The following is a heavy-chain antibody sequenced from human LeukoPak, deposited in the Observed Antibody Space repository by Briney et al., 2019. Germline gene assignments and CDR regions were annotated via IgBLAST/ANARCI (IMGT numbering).Heavy chain of an antibody. CDR3: ARARSSYGPHWYFDL. D-gene: IGHD5-18*01. V-gene: IGHV1-18*01. J-gene: IGHJ2*01. Sequence: GASVKVSCKASGYTFTSYGISWVLQAPGQGLEWMGWISAYNGNTNYAQKLQGRVTMTTDTSTSTAYMELRSLRSDDTAVYYCARARSSYGPHWYFDLWGRGTLVTVSS. CDR1: GYTFTSYG. CDR2: ISAYNGNT.